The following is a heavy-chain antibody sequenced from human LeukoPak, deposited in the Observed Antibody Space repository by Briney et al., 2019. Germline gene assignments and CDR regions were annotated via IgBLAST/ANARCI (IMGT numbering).Heavy chain of an antibody. CDR3: ARDIGWFGDSYDAFDI. CDR1: GYTFTSYA. CDR2: INAGNGNT. Sequence: ASVKVSCKASGYTFTSYAMHWVRQAPGQRLEWMGWINAGNGNTNYAQKLQGRVTMTTDTSTSTAYMELRSLRSDDTAVYYCARDIGWFGDSYDAFDIWGQGTMVTVSS. J-gene: IGHJ3*02. D-gene: IGHD3-10*01. V-gene: IGHV1-3*01.